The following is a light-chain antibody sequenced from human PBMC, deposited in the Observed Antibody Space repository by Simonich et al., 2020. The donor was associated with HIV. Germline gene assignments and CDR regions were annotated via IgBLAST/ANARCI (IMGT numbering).Light chain of an antibody. V-gene: IGKV1-5*03. J-gene: IGKJ1*01. Sequence: DIQMTQSPSTLSASVGDRGPITCRASHSISSWLAWYQQKPGKAPKLLIYKASSLESWVPSRFSGSGFGTEFTLTISSLQPDDFATYYCQQYNSYSWTFGQGTKVEIK. CDR2: KAS. CDR3: QQYNSYSWT. CDR1: HSISSW.